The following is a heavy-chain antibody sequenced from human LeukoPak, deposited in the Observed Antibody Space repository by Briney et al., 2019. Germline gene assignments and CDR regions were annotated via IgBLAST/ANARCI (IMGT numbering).Heavy chain of an antibody. CDR2: ISYDGSNK. J-gene: IGHJ4*02. CDR3: AESLSGAYYFGY. V-gene: IGHV3-30*18. D-gene: IGHD1-26*01. CDR1: GFTFSSYG. Sequence: GGSLRLSCAASGFTFSSYGMHWVRQAPGKGLEWVAVISYDGSNKYYADSVKGRFTISRDNSKNTLYLQMNSLRAEDTAVYYCAESLSGAYYFGYWGQGTLVTVSS.